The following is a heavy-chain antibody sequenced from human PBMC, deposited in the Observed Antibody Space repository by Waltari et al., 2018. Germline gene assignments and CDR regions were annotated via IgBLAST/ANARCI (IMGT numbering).Heavy chain of an antibody. CDR2: INHSGNT. V-gene: IGHV4-34*01. CDR1: GWSFSGYY. J-gene: IGHJ6*02. CDR3: ARAPPRLWFGAEYYYYYGMDV. Sequence: QVQLQQWGAGLLKPSETLSLTCAVYGWSFSGYYWSWIRQPPGKGLEWIGEINHSGNTNYNPSRKRRVTISVDTSKNQFSLKLSSVTAADTAVYYCARAPPRLWFGAEYYYYYGMDVWGQGTTVTVSS. D-gene: IGHD3-10*01.